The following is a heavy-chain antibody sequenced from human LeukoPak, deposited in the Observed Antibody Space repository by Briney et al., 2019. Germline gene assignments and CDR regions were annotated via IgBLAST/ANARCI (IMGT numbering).Heavy chain of an antibody. CDR3: ARTHSPYSSGWYGY. V-gene: IGHV4-34*01. D-gene: IGHD6-19*01. CDR2: INHSGST. Sequence: PSETLSLTCAVYGGSFSGYYWSWILQPPGKGLEWIGEINHSGSTNYNPSLKSRVTISVDTSKNQFSLKLSSVTAADTAVYYCARTHSPYSSGWYGYWGQGTLVTVSS. CDR1: GGSFSGYY. J-gene: IGHJ4*02.